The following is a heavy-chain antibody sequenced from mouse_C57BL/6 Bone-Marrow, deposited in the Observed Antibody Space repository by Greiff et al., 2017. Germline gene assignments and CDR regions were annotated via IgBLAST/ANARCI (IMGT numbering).Heavy chain of an antibody. CDR1: GFSLTSYG. V-gene: IGHV2-3*01. CDR2: IWGDGST. D-gene: IGHD3-1*01. J-gene: IGHJ1*03. Sequence: QVQLQQSGPGLVAPSQSLSITCTVSGFSLTSYGVRWVRQPPGKGLEWLGVIWGDGSTNYHSALISRLSISKDNSKSQVFFKLNSLQTDDTAAYYCAKRGLWYFDVWGTGTTVTVSS. CDR3: AKRGLWYFDV.